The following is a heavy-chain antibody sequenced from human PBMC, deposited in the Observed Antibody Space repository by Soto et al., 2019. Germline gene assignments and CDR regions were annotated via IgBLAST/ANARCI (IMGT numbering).Heavy chain of an antibody. D-gene: IGHD6-13*01. V-gene: IGHV3-23*01. CDR2: LSDSGDSI. J-gene: IGHJ4*02. CDR1: GFTFSSHA. CDR3: AKVSSSWYAGFFDL. Sequence: VQLLESGGGLVQPGRSLRLSCTATGFTFSSHAMTWVRQAPGKGLEWVSGLSDSGDSIYYADSVKGRFTIYRDNSMNTLYLQMNTLRVDDTAVYYCAKVSSSWYAGFFDLWGQGTLVTVSS.